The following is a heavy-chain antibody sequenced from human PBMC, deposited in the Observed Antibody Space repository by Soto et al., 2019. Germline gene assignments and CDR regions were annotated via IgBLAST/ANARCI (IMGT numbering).Heavy chain of an antibody. CDR1: GGTFSSYA. Sequence: SVKVSCKASGGTFSSYAISWVRQAPGQGLEWMGGIIPIFGTANYAQKFQGRVTITADESTSTAYTELSSLRSEDTAVYYYARYYYDSSGYYPRLYYYGMDVWGQGTTVTVSS. J-gene: IGHJ6*02. D-gene: IGHD3-22*01. CDR3: ARYYYDSSGYYPRLYYYGMDV. CDR2: IIPIFGTA. V-gene: IGHV1-69*13.